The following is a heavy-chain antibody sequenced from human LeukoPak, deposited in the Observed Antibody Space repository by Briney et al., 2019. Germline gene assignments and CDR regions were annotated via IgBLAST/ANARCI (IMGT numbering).Heavy chain of an antibody. CDR2: INPSGDST. J-gene: IGHJ4*02. V-gene: IGHV1-46*01. Sequence: ASVKVSCKASGYTFTGYYMHWVRQAPGQGLEWMGIINPSGDSTNYAQKFQGRVTLTRDTSTSTVYMELSSLRSEDTAVYYCARDQRSLDYWGQGTLVTVSS. CDR3: ARDQRSLDY. D-gene: IGHD4-17*01. CDR1: GYTFTGYY.